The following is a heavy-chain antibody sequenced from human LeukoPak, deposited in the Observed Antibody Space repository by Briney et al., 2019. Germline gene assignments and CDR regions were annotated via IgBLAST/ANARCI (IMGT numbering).Heavy chain of an antibody. CDR1: GFKFNIYA. J-gene: IGHJ4*02. CDR2: ISGSGVST. V-gene: IGHV3-23*01. D-gene: IGHD5-18*01. CDR3: AKDHMSSPVTYGYSFDS. Sequence: GGSLRLSCAASGFKFNIYAMNWVRQAPGKGLEWVAAISGSGVSTRDADSVKGLYTISRDNSKNTLYLQISSLRAEDTAVYYCAKDHMSSPVTYGYSFDSWGQGTLVTVFS.